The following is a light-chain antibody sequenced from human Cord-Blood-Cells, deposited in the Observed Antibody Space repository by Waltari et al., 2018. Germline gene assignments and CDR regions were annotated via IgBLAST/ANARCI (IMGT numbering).Light chain of an antibody. J-gene: IGKJ2*01. CDR3: QQYDNRMYT. V-gene: IGKV1-33*01. CDR1: QDISNY. CDR2: DAS. Sequence: DIQMPQSPSSLSASVGDRVTITCQASQDISNYLNWYQQKPGKAPKLLIYDASNLETGVPSRFSGSGSGTDFTFTISSLQPEDSATYYCQQYDNRMYTFGQGTKLEIK.